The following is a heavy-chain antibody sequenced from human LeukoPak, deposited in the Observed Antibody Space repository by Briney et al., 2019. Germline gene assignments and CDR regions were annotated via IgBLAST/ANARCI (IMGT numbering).Heavy chain of an antibody. Sequence: PGGSLRLSCAASGFTFSDYYMNWIRQAPGKGLEWLSYISSSGTTIYYADSVKGRFTIFRDNAKNLLYLQMNSLRAEDTAVYYCARDPSYSSSSRWFDPWGQGTLVTVSS. CDR3: ARDPSYSSSSRWFDP. CDR2: ISSSGTTI. CDR1: GFTFSDYY. V-gene: IGHV3-11*04. J-gene: IGHJ5*02. D-gene: IGHD6-13*01.